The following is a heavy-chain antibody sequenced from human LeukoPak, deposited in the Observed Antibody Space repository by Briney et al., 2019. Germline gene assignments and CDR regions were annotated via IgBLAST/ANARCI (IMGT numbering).Heavy chain of an antibody. CDR2: IYSGGST. CDR3: ARDLTQQLVHRYYYGMDV. Sequence: PGGSLRLSCAAPGFTVSSNYMSWVRQAPGKGLEWVSVIYSGGSTYYADSVKGRFTISRDNSKNTLYLQMNSLRAEDTAVYYCARDLTQQLVHRYYYGMDVWGQGTTVTVSS. CDR1: GFTVSSNY. D-gene: IGHD6-13*01. V-gene: IGHV3-66*01. J-gene: IGHJ6*02.